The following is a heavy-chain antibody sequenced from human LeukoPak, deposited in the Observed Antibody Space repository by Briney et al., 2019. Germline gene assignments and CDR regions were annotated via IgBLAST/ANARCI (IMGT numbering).Heavy chain of an antibody. CDR2: FDPEDGET. Sequence: ASGKVSCKVSGYTLTEVSMHWVRQAPGKGLEWMGGFDPEDGETIYAQKFQGRVTMTEDTSTDTAYMELSSLRSEDTAVYYCATPPPRWLRQLGFDSWGQGTLVTVSS. CDR1: GYTLTEVS. CDR3: ATPPPRWLRQLGFDS. J-gene: IGHJ4*02. V-gene: IGHV1-24*01. D-gene: IGHD5-24*01.